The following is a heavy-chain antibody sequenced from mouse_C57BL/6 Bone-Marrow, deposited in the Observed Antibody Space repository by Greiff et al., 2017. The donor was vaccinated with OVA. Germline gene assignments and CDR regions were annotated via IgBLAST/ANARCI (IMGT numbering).Heavy chain of an antibody. CDR3: AYYGSKYCRHIDY. V-gene: IGHV1-59*01. CDR1: GYTFTNYW. CDR2: IDPSDGYI. J-gene: IGHJ4*01. D-gene: IGHD1-1*01. Sequence: QVQLQQSGAELVRPGTSVKLSCKASGYTFTNYWMHWVKQRPGQGLEWIGVIDPSDGYINYNQKFKGKATLTADTSSSTAYMHLSSLTSEDSAVYYCAYYGSKYCRHIDYWGKGITVT.